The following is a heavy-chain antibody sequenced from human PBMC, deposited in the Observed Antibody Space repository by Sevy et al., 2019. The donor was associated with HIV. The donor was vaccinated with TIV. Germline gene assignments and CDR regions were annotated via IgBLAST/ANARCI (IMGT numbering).Heavy chain of an antibody. CDR1: GFSFSSYA. Sequence: GGSLRLSCTASGFSFSSYAMSWLRQAPGKGLEWVSTIIGSGVRTYSADSVKGRFTISRDNSKNTLYLQMTSLRAEDTAVYYCAKDFHDYGDFYFDYWGRGTLVTVSS. D-gene: IGHD4-17*01. V-gene: IGHV3-23*01. CDR3: AKDFHDYGDFYFDY. CDR2: IIGSGVRT. J-gene: IGHJ4*02.